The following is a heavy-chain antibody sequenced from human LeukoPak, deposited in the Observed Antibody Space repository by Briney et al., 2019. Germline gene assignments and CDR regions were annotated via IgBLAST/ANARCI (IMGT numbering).Heavy chain of an antibody. J-gene: IGHJ5*02. Sequence: PGGSLRLSCAASGFTFSDYYMIWIRQAPGKGLEWVSYISSSGSTIYYADSVKGRFTISRDNAKNSLYLQMNSLRAEDTAVYYCARDARRGGSTRYWFDPWGQGTLVTVSS. V-gene: IGHV3-11*04. D-gene: IGHD3-16*01. CDR2: ISSSGSTI. CDR3: ARDARRGGSTRYWFDP. CDR1: GFTFSDYY.